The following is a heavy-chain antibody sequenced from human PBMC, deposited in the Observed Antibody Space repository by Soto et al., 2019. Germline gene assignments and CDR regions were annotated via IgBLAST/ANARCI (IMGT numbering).Heavy chain of an antibody. Sequence: GASVKVSCKVSGYTLTELSMHWVRQAPGKGLEWMGGFDPEDGETIYAQKFQGRVTMTEDTSTDTAYMELSSLRSEDTAVYYCATVPREEQLVVITLRFDYWGQGTLVTVSS. V-gene: IGHV1-24*01. CDR3: ATVPREEQLVVITLRFDY. CDR1: GYTLTELS. D-gene: IGHD3-22*01. CDR2: FDPEDGET. J-gene: IGHJ4*02.